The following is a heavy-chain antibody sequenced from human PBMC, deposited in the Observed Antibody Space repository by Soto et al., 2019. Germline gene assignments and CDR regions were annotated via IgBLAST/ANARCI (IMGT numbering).Heavy chain of an antibody. V-gene: IGHV2-5*01. J-gene: IGHJ5*02. CDR1: GFSLTTSGVG. CDR2: IYWNDVK. CDR3: VHSAISISTWFPFDP. Sequence: SGPTLVNPTQTLTLTCTFSGFSLTTSGVGVGWIRQPPGKALEWLALIYWNDVKRYSPSLKSSLTITKDTSKNQVVLTMTNMDPVDTATYYCVHSAISISTWFPFDPRGHGPPVTVPP. D-gene: IGHD2-2*01.